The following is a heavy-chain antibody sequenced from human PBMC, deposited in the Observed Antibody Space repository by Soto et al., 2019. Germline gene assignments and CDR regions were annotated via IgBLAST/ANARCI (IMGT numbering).Heavy chain of an antibody. J-gene: IGHJ4*02. V-gene: IGHV3-30-3*01. CDR3: VRVHHYYDSSGYFLNYFDH. D-gene: IGHD3-22*01. Sequence: GGSLRLSCAASGFSFSSYAMHWVRQAPGKGLEWVTLISYDGSNEYYADSVKGRFTISRDNSKDMSYLQMNSLRPEDAAVYYCVRVHHYYDSSGYFLNYFDHWGQGTLVTVSS. CDR2: ISYDGSNE. CDR1: GFSFSSYA.